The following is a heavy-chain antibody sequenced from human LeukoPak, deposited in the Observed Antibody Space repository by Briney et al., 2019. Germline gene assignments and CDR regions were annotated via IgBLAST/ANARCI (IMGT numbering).Heavy chain of an antibody. D-gene: IGHD3-10*01. CDR2: ISYDGSNN. V-gene: IGHV3-30*18. CDR3: AKDGSDHRGWYFDL. J-gene: IGHJ2*01. Sequence: PGGSLRLSCAASKFNFSAYGMHWVRQAPGKGLEWVAVISYDGSNNHYADSVKGRHTISRDNAKNTLYLQMYSLRPEDTAVYYCAKDGSDHRGWYFDLWGRGTLVTVSS. CDR1: KFNFSAYG.